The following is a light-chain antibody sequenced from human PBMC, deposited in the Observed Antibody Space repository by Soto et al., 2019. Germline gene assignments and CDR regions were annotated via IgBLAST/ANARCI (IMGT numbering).Light chain of an antibody. Sequence: QSVLTQPASVSGSPGQSITISCTGASSDVGGYNYVSWYQQHPGNAPKLLIYEVSSRPAGVSNRFSGSKSGNTASLTISGLPAEGEAHFFCLSRGDSLRDVFGPGTKPTVL. J-gene: IGLJ6*01. CDR2: EVS. V-gene: IGLV2-14*01. CDR3: LSRGDSLRDV. CDR1: SSDVGGYNY.